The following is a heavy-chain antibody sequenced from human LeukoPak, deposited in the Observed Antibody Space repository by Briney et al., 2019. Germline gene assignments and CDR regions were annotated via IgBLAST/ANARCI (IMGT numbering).Heavy chain of an antibody. J-gene: IGHJ4*02. CDR2: FSESGGIT. V-gene: IGHV3-23*01. D-gene: IGHD6-19*01. Sequence: GGSLRLSCAHSGVTFSSSGMNCVRQAPGKGLEWVSAFSESGGITYYADSVKGRFTISRDNSKNTVYLQMNSLRVEDTAVYYCAGSSGWYLAYWGQGTLVIGSS. CDR3: AGSSGWYLAY. CDR1: GVTFSSSG.